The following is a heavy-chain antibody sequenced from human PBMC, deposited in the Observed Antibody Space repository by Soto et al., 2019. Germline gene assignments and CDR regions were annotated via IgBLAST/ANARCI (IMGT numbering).Heavy chain of an antibody. CDR3: ARGDYSDSSGLYFDY. CDR2: VYYSGRT. J-gene: IGHJ4*02. V-gene: IGHV4-59*11. D-gene: IGHD3-22*01. CDR1: GGSISSPY. Sequence: QVQLQESGPGLVKPSETLSLICTVSGGSISSPYWSWIRQPPGKGLEWIGYVYYSGRTNYNPSLKSRVTISVDTSKNQFSLKLSSVTAADTAVYHCARGDYSDSSGLYFDYWGQGTLVTVSS.